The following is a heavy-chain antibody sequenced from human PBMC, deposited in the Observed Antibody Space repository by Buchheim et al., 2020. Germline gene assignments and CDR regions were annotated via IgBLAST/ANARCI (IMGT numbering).Heavy chain of an antibody. Sequence: QVQLQESGPGLVKPSETLSLTCTVSGGSISSYYWSWIRQPPGKGLEWIGSIYYSGSTYYNPSLKSRVTISVDTSKNQFSLKLSSVTAADTAVYYCARQWELLSELDYWGQGTL. V-gene: IGHV4-59*05. CDR2: IYYSGST. CDR3: ARQWELLSELDY. D-gene: IGHD1-26*01. CDR1: GGSISSYY. J-gene: IGHJ4*02.